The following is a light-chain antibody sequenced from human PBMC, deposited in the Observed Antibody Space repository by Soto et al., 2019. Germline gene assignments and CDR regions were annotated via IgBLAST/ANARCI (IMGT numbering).Light chain of an antibody. CDR1: SSDVGGFTY. V-gene: IGLV2-11*01. CDR3: CSYAGSYSWV. J-gene: IGLJ3*02. Sequence: QSALTQPRSVSGSPGQSVTISCTASSSDVGGFTYVSWYQLQPGKAPKLLIYDVSQRPSGVPDRFSGSKSDFTASLTISGIQPEDEADYSCCSYAGSYSWVFGGGTKLTVL. CDR2: DVS.